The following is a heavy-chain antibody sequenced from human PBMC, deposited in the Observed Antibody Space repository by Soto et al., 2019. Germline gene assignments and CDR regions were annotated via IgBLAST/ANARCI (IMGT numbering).Heavy chain of an antibody. Sequence: PSETLSLTSTVSGCYISSDYWSWIRQPPGKGLEWIGYIYHSGGAHYNPSLNSRVTISVDASKKHFSLNLRSVTAADTAMYYCARGPGISTIWGQGTLVTVSS. CDR3: ARGPGISTI. CDR2: IYHSGGA. CDR1: GCYISSDY. J-gene: IGHJ4*02. V-gene: IGHV4-59*01. D-gene: IGHD3-3*02.